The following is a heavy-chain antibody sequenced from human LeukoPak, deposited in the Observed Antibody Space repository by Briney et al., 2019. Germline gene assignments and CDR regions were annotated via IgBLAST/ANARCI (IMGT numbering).Heavy chain of an antibody. D-gene: IGHD4-17*01. CDR1: GFTFSSYW. V-gene: IGHV3-74*01. J-gene: IGHJ3*02. CDR2: IITDGSST. Sequence: GGSLRLSCAASGFTFSSYWMHWVRQAPGKGLVWVSRIITDGSSTTYADSVRGRFTISRDNSKNTLYLQMNSLRAEDTAVYYCAKDTPHYLGGDYVAFDIWGQGTMVTVSS. CDR3: AKDTPHYLGGDYVAFDI.